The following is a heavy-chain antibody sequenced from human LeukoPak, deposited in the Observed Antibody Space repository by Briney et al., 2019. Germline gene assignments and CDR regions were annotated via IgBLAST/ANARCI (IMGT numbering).Heavy chain of an antibody. CDR1: GFTFSSSW. CDR2: ISPDATEK. V-gene: IGHV3-7*01. Sequence: PGGSLRLSCAASGFTFSSSWMSWLRQAPGRGLEWVINISPDATEKYFVDSVKGRLTISRDNAKNSLYLQMNSLTADDTAVYFCARDASGWSSYWGQGTLVTVSS. J-gene: IGHJ4*02. CDR3: ARDASGWSSY. D-gene: IGHD6-19*01.